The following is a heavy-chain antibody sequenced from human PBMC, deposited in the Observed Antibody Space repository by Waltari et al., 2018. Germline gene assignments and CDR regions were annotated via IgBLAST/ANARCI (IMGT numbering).Heavy chain of an antibody. CDR1: GGSFSGYY. CDR2: INHSGST. J-gene: IGHJ2*01. V-gene: IGHV4-34*01. CDR3: ARGKITMVRGVIITRRYFDL. Sequence: QVQLQQWGAGLLKPSETLSLTCAVYGGSFSGYYWSWLRQPPGKGLEWIGEINHSGSTNYNPALESRVTISVDTSKNQFSLKLSSVTAADTAVYYCARGKITMVRGVIITRRYFDLWGRGTLVTVSS. D-gene: IGHD3-10*01.